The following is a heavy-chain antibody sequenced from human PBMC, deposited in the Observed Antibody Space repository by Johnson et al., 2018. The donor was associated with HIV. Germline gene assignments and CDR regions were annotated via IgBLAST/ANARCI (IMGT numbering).Heavy chain of an antibody. CDR1: GFIFSDYY. CDR2: ISSSGRTI. D-gene: IGHD3-9*01. CDR3: AREEGTDILTRGDAFDI. Sequence: QVQLVESGGDLVKPGGSLRLSCAASGFIFSDYYMTWIRQAPWKGLESISYISSSGRTIYYADSVKGRFTMSRDNAKKSLYLQMNSLRAEDTAVYYCAREEGTDILTRGDAFDIWGQGTMVTVSS. J-gene: IGHJ3*02. V-gene: IGHV3-11*04.